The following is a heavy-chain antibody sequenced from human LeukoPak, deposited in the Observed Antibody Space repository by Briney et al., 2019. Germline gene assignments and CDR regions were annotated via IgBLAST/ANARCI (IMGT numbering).Heavy chain of an antibody. CDR1: GGSISSSSYY. CDR3: ARDEMGGIAAAGPDY. CDR2: IYYSGST. V-gene: IGHV4-39*07. D-gene: IGHD6-13*01. Sequence: PSETLSLTCTVSGGSISSSSYYWGWIRQPPGKGLESIGSIYYSGSTYYNPSLKSRVTISVDTSKNQFSLKLSSVTAADTAVYYCARDEMGGIAAAGPDYWGQGTLVTVSS. J-gene: IGHJ4*02.